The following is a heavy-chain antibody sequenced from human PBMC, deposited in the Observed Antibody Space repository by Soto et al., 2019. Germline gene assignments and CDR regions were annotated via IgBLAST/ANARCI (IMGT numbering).Heavy chain of an antibody. CDR3: ARDSGMIRGSYGVDV. CDR1: GFTVTSNY. CDR2: IYRSGAT. J-gene: IGHJ6*02. D-gene: IGHD3-10*01. V-gene: IGHV3-53*01. Sequence: PGGSLRLSCAASGFTVTSNYLTWVRQAPGKGLEWVSVIYRSGATYYPDSVRGRFTASRDYSHNTLYLQMDSLRVEDTAVYYCARDSGMIRGSYGVDVWGPGTTVTSP.